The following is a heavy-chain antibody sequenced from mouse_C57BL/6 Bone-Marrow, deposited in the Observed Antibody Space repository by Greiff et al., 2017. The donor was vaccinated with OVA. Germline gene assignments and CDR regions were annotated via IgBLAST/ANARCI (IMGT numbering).Heavy chain of an antibody. CDR1: GYTFTDYE. V-gene: IGHV1-15*01. CDR3: TRGYSNYYAMDY. CDR2: IDPETGGT. D-gene: IGHD2-5*01. J-gene: IGHJ4*01. Sequence: VQVVESGAELVRPGASVTLSCKASGYTFTDYEMHWVKQTPVHGLEWIGAIDPETGGTAYNQKFKGKAILTADKSSSIAYMELRSLTSEDSAVYYCTRGYSNYYAMDYWGQGTSVTVSS.